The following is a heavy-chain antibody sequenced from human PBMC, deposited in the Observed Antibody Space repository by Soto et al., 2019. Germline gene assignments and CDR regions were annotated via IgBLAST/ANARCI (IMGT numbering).Heavy chain of an antibody. CDR1: GYTFTNYG. Sequence: ASVKVSCKASGYTFTNYGISWVRQAPGQGLEWMAIIHPNNGTTNDAQKFQGRVTMSSDSSTSTVYMELSRLRSEDTAVYYCARDLVPYYWGQGALVTVSS. V-gene: IGHV1-18*01. J-gene: IGHJ4*02. D-gene: IGHD2-15*01. CDR2: IHPNNGTT. CDR3: ARDLVPYY.